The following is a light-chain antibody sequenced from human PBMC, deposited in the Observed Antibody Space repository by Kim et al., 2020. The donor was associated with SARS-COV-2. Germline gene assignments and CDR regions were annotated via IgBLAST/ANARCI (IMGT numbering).Light chain of an antibody. J-gene: IGKJ4*01. V-gene: IGKV1-39*01. CDR3: QQSYSTPST. CDR2: AAS. CDR1: QSISSY. Sequence: ATVGDRVIIACRASQSISSYLKWYQQKPGKAPKLLIYAASSLQSGVPSRFSGSGSGTDFTLTISSLQPEDFATYDCQQSYSTPSTFGGGTKVDIK.